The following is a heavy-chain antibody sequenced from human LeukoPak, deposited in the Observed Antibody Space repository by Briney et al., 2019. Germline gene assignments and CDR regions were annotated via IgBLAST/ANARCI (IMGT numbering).Heavy chain of an antibody. V-gene: IGHV3-23*01. CDR2: ISGSGGST. CDR3: AKAVITFGGVIQAYDY. Sequence: PGGSLCLSCAASGFSFSSYSMSWVRQAPGKGLEWVSAISGSGGSTYYADSVKGRFTISRDNSKNTLYLQMNSLRAEDTAVYYCAKAVITFGGVIQAYDYWGQGTLVTVSS. CDR1: GFSFSSYS. D-gene: IGHD3-16*02. J-gene: IGHJ4*02.